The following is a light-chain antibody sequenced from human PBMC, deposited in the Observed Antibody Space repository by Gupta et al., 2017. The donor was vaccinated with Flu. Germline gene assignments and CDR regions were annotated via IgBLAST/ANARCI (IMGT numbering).Light chain of an antibody. CDR2: WAS. CDR3: QQYYSTPYT. V-gene: IGKV4-1*01. CDR1: QSVLYSSNNKNY. Sequence: DIVMTQSPDSLAVSLGERATINCKSSQSVLYSSNNKNYLAWYQQKPGQPPKLLIYWASTRESGVPDRFSGSGSGKDFTLTISSLQAEDVAVYYGQQYYSTPYTVGQGTKLEIK. J-gene: IGKJ2*01.